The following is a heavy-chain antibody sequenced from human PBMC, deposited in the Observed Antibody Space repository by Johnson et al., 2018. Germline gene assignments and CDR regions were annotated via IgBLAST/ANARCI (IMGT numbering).Heavy chain of an antibody. D-gene: IGHD3-16*01. J-gene: IGHJ6*03. Sequence: EVQLVESGGGLVKPGGSLRLSCAASGFTFSSYSMNWVRQAPGKGLEWVSSMSSSSRYIYYADSVKGRFTISRDNAKNSLDLQMHSLRAEDTAVDYCARDGLQGGYYYYMDVWGKGTTVTVSS. CDR1: GFTFSSYS. CDR2: MSSSSRYI. V-gene: IGHV3-21*01. CDR3: ARDGLQGGYYYYMDV.